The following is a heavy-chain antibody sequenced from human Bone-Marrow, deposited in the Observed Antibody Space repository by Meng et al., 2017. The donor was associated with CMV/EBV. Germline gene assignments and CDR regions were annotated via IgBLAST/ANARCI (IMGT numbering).Heavy chain of an antibody. CDR2: IRYDGSNK. D-gene: IGHD3-3*01. V-gene: IGHV3-30*02. J-gene: IGHJ6*02. Sequence: GESLKISCSASGFTFSSYWMHWVRQAPGKGLEWVAFIRYDGSNKYYADSVKGRFTISRDNSKNTLYLQMNSLRAEDTAVYYCAKATYYDFWSGYYQYYYYGMDVWGQRTTVTVAS. CDR3: AKATYYDFWSGYYQYYYYGMDV. CDR1: GFTFSSYW.